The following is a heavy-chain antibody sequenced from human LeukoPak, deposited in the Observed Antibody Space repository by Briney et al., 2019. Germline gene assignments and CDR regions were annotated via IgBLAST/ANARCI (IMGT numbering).Heavy chain of an antibody. CDR2: MNPNSGNT. J-gene: IGHJ5*02. D-gene: IGHD3-16*02. CDR3: ARGPLVRLPSSFDP. Sequence: EASVKVSCKASGYTLTSYDINWVRQATGQGLEWMGWMNPNSGNTGSAQRFQGRVTMTRDTSRSTAYMELRSLTSEDTAVYYCARGPLVRLPSSFDPWGQETLVTVSS. CDR1: GYTLTSYD. V-gene: IGHV1-8*01.